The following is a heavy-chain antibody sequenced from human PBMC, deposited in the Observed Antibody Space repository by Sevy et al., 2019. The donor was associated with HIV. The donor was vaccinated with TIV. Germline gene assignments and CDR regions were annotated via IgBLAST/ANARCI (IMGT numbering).Heavy chain of an antibody. CDR1: GGPISVYY. Sequence: SETLSLTCTVSGGPISVYYWSWIRQPPGKGLEYIGYVYYTGSTNYNPSLKNRVTISVDTSNNQFSLKLTSVTAADTAVYAGARAPPFRSGDDSRSWCDPWGQGTLVTVSS. V-gene: IGHV4-59*01. CDR3: ARAPPFRSGDDSRSWCDP. D-gene: IGHD5-12*01. CDR2: VYYTGST. J-gene: IGHJ5*02.